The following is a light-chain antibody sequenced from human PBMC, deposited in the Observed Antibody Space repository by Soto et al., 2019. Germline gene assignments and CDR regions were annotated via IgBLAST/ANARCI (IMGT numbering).Light chain of an antibody. J-gene: IGKJ4*01. CDR3: QQYDNWPLT. Sequence: EIVLAQSPATLSLSPGERATLSCRASQSVSIYLAWYQQKPGQAPRLLIYDASTRATGIPARFSGSGSGTEFTLTISSLQSEDFAVYYCQQYDNWPLTFGGGTKVEIK. V-gene: IGKV3-15*01. CDR2: DAS. CDR1: QSVSIY.